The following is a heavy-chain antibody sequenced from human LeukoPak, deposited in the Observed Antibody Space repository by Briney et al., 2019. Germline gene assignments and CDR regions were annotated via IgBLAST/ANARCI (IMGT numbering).Heavy chain of an antibody. J-gene: IGHJ4*02. CDR3: AKGTATPDLNYFGY. CDR2: DCYDGGNK. V-gene: IGHV3-33*06. D-gene: IGHD2-2*01. Sequence: GRSLRLSCAASGFTFSSYGIHWVRQAPGKGLEWLAVDCYDGGNKFYADSVKGRFTISRDNSNNTLYLQMNSLRAEDTAVYYCAKGTATPDLNYFGYWGQGTLVTVSS. CDR1: GFTFSSYG.